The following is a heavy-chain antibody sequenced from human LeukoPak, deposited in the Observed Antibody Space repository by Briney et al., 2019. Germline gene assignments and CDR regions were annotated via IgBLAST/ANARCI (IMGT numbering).Heavy chain of an antibody. CDR3: TTDLTAPY. V-gene: IGHV3-15*01. CDR2: IKSKTDGGTI. Sequence: GGSLRLSCAASGFTFRKYGMHWVRQAPGKGLEWVGRIKSKTDGGTIDYAAPVKGRFTISRDDSKKTLYLHMNSLKIEDTAVYYCTTDLTAPYWGQGTPVTVSS. CDR1: GFTFRKYG. D-gene: IGHD3-9*01. J-gene: IGHJ4*02.